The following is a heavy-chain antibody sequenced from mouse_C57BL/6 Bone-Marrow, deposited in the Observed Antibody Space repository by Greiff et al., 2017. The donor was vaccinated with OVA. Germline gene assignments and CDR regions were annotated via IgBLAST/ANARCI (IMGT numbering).Heavy chain of an antibody. V-gene: IGHV1-59*01. CDR3: ARRAIWVFDY. CDR1: GYTFTSYW. J-gene: IGHJ2*01. CDR2: IDPSDSYT. D-gene: IGHD3-3*01. Sequence: QVQLQQPGAELVRPGTSVKLSCKASGYTFTSYWMHWVKQRPGQGLEWIGVIDPSDSYTNYNQKFKGKATLTVDTSSSTAYMQLSSLTSEDSAVYYCARRAIWVFDYWGQGTTLTVSS.